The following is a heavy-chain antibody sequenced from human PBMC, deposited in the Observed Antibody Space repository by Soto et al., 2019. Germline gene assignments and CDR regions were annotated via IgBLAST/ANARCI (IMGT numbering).Heavy chain of an antibody. CDR2: ISASSATI. J-gene: IGHJ4*02. CDR3: VRVISTYESFDF. Sequence: EMQLVESGGGLVQPGGSLRLSCAASGFTFSTYAMTWVRQAPGKGPEWISYISASSATIYYADSVKGRFTISRDSAKNSLYLQMNSLSAEDTAVYYCVRVISTYESFDFWGQGTLVTVSS. V-gene: IGHV3-48*01. D-gene: IGHD2-2*01. CDR1: GFTFSTYA.